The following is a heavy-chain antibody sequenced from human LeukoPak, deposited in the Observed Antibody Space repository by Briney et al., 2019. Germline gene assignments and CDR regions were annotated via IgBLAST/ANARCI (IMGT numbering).Heavy chain of an antibody. CDR1: GYTFTSYD. J-gene: IGHJ4*02. CDR2: MNPNSGNT. D-gene: IGHD2-2*02. Sequence: ASVKVSCKASGYTFTSYDINWVRQATGQGLEWMGWMNPNSGNTGYAQKLQGRVTMTRNTSISTAYMELSSLRSEDTAVYYCARGSYCSSTSCYTDWGQGTLVTVSS. V-gene: IGHV1-8*01. CDR3: ARGSYCSSTSCYTD.